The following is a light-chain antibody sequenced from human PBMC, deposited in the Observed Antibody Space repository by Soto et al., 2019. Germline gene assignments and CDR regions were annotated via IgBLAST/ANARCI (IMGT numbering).Light chain of an antibody. CDR3: QTWGSGIRVV. Sequence: QSVLTQSPSASASLGASVKLTCTLSSGHSSYAIAWHQQQSEKGPRYLMKLNSDGSHSKGDGIPDRFSGSSSGAERYLTISSLQSEDEADYYCQTWGSGIRVVFGGGTKLNVL. J-gene: IGLJ2*01. V-gene: IGLV4-69*01. CDR1: SGHSSYA. CDR2: LNSDGSH.